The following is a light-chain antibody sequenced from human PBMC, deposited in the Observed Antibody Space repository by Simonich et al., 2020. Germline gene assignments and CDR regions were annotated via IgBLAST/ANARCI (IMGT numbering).Light chain of an antibody. CDR1: SSDVGGYNY. CDR3: SSYTSSSTVV. J-gene: IGLJ2*01. CDR2: DVS. V-gene: IGLV2-14*03. Sequence: QSALTQPASVSGSPGQSITISCTRTSSDVGGYNYVPWYQHHPGKAPKLMIYDVSKRPSGVSNRFSGSKAGNTASLTISGLQAEDEADYYCSSYTSSSTVVFGGGTKLTVL.